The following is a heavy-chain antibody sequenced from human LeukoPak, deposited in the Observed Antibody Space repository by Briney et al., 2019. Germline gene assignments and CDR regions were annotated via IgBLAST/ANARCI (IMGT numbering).Heavy chain of an antibody. CDR3: ARGRVIRITMVRGPHAFDI. D-gene: IGHD3-10*01. CDR1: GYIFTSYG. CDR2: ISAYNGNT. J-gene: IGHJ3*02. Sequence: GASVKVSCKASGYIFTSYGISWVRQAPGQGLEWMGWISAYNGNTNYAQKLQGRVTMTTDTSTSTAYMELRSLRSDDTAVYYCARGRVIRITMVRGPHAFDIWGQGTMVTVSS. V-gene: IGHV1-18*01.